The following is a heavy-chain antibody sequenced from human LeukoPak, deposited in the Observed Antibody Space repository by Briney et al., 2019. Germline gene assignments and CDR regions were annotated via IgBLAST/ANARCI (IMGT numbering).Heavy chain of an antibody. D-gene: IGHD1-14*01. CDR3: ARVLPGDWFDP. CDR2: IYSGGST. Sequence: GGSLRLSCAASGFTVSSNYMSWVRQAPGKGLEWVSVIYSGGSTYYADSVKGRFTISRDNSKNTPYLQMNSLRAEDTAVYYCARVLPGDWFDPWGQGTLVTVSS. J-gene: IGHJ5*02. V-gene: IGHV3-66*02. CDR1: GFTVSSNY.